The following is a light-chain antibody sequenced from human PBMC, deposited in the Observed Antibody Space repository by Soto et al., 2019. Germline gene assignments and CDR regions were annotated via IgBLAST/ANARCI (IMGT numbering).Light chain of an antibody. CDR2: RAS. J-gene: IGKJ4*01. CDR3: HQTTTFPLT. CDR1: QGITSW. Sequence: DIQMTQSPSSVSASVGDRVTITCRASQGITSWIAWYQQKPGKAPKLLIYRASNLQSGVPSRFSGSGSGTDFTLTISGLQPADFATYYCHQTTTFPLTFGGGTKVEIK. V-gene: IGKV1-12*01.